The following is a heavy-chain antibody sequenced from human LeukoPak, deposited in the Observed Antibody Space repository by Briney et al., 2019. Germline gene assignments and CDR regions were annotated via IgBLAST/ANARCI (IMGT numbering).Heavy chain of an antibody. CDR3: AKDIQRLAYCGGDCYSWYFDY. J-gene: IGHJ4*02. Sequence: PGGSLRLSCAASGFTFSSYAMSWVRQAPGKGLEWVSAISGSGGSTYYADSVKGRFTISRDNSKNTLYLQMNSLRAEDTAVYYCAKDIQRLAYCGGDCYSWYFDYWGQGTLVTVSS. CDR2: ISGSGGST. CDR1: GFTFSSYA. D-gene: IGHD2-21*02. V-gene: IGHV3-23*01.